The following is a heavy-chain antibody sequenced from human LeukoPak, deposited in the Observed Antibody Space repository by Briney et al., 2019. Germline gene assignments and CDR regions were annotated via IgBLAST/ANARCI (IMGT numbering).Heavy chain of an antibody. CDR3: ARDPEGITIFGVVIIHAFDI. J-gene: IGHJ3*02. V-gene: IGHV1-69*04. CDR2: IIPILGIA. D-gene: IGHD3-3*01. CDR1: GGTFSSYT. Sequence: SVKVSCKASGGTFSSYTISWVRQAPGQGLEWMGRIIPILGIANYAQKFQGRVTITADKSTSTAYVELSSLRSEDTAVYYCARDPEGITIFGVVIIHAFDIWGQGTMVTVSS.